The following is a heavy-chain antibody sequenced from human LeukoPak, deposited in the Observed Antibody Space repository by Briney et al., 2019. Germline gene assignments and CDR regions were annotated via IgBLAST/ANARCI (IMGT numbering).Heavy chain of an antibody. CDR1: GYTFTNFY. Sequence: ASVKVSCKASGYTFTNFYMHWVRQAPGQGAEWMGRIDPSGGSTYYAQKFQGGVTMTRDTSTSTVYMELSSLRSEDTAVYYCARIGRRPSDAFDIWGRGTVVTVSS. V-gene: IGHV1-46*01. D-gene: IGHD1-1*01. CDR2: IDPSGGST. CDR3: ARIGRRPSDAFDI. J-gene: IGHJ3*02.